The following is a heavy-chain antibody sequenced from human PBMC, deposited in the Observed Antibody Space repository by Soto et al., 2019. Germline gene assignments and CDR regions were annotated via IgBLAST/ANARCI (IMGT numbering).Heavy chain of an antibody. V-gene: IGHV1-24*01. J-gene: IGHJ4*02. CDR2: LDAEDGET. CDR3: ATLPRTIERTPAAIWSFDS. CDR1: GYSLSDLS. D-gene: IGHD2-2*01. Sequence: ASVKVSCKVSGYSLSDLSVHWVRQAPGKGLEWMGGLDAEDGETIYAQKLQGRGTMTEDTSTDTAYMELSSLTSEDTAMYYCATLPRTIERTPAAIWSFDSWGQGTLVTVSS.